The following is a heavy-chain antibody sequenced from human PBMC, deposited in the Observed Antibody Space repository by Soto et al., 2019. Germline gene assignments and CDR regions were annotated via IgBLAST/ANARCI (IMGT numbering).Heavy chain of an antibody. CDR3: AHRDTTGYYPKPFAY. Sequence: QITLKESGPTLVKPTETLTLTCSFSGFSLSTSGVGVGWIRQPPGKALEWLTLIYGHDDKRYSPSLKSRLTITKDNSKNQLVLTMTNMDPVDTATYYCAHRDTTGYYPKPFAYWSQGTLVTVSS. CDR1: GFSLSTSGVG. J-gene: IGHJ4*02. CDR2: IYGHDDK. V-gene: IGHV2-5*01. D-gene: IGHD3-22*01.